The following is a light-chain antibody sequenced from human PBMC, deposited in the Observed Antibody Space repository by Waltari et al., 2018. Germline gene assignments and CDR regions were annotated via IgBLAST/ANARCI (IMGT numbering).Light chain of an antibody. Sequence: EIVMTQSPATLSVSPGERATLSCRASQSVSSNLARYQQQPGHAPRLLIYGPTTTAPGIPDRFGVSGSETEFSLTISSLQSEDFAVYYCQQYNTWPTFGQGTKVEI. CDR1: QSVSSN. J-gene: IGKJ1*01. CDR2: GPT. CDR3: QQYNTWPT. V-gene: IGKV3-15*01.